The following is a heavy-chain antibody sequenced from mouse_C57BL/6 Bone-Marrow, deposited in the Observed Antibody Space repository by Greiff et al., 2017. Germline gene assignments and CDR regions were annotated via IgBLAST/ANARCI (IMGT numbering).Heavy chain of an antibody. CDR2: ISDGGSYT. V-gene: IGHV5-4*03. J-gene: IGHJ4*01. CDR1: GFTFSSYA. D-gene: IGHD2-5*01. CDR3: ASAYYSNPYAMDY. Sequence: EVMLVESGGGLVKPGGSLKLSCAASGFTFSSYAMSWVRQTPEKRLEWVATISDGGSYTYYPDNVKGRFTISRDNAKNNLYLQMSHLKSEDTAMYYCASAYYSNPYAMDYWGQGTSVTVSS.